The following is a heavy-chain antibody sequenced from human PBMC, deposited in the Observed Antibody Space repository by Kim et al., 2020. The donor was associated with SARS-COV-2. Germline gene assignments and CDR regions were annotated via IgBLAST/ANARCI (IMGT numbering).Heavy chain of an antibody. CDR2: FDPEDGET. CDR1: GYTLTELS. D-gene: IGHD6-13*01. Sequence: ASVKVSCKVSGYTLTELSMHWVRQAPGKGLEWMGGFDPEDGETIYAQKFQGRVTMTEDTSTDTAYMEQSSLRSEDTAVYYCATGAAAGKSNWFDPWGQGTLVTVSS. CDR3: ATGAAAGKSNWFDP. J-gene: IGHJ5*02. V-gene: IGHV1-24*01.